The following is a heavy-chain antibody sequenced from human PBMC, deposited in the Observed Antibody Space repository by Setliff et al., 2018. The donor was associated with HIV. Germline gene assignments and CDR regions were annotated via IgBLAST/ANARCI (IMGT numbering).Heavy chain of an antibody. D-gene: IGHD1-26*01. Sequence: PSETLSLTCTVSGGSISSGVYYWSWIRQHPGKGLEWIGYIYYTGSTYYNPSLKSRVTTSVDTSRNQFSLKLSSVTAADTAVYHCVRPIVGDTARYFDFWGQGSLVTVSS. CDR3: VRPIVGDTARYFDF. V-gene: IGHV4-31*02. CDR1: GGSISSGVYY. CDR2: IYYTGST. J-gene: IGHJ4*02.